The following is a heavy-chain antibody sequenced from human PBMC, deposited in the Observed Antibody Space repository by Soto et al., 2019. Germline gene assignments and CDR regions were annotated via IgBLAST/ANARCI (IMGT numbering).Heavy chain of an antibody. CDR1: GGSFSGYY. D-gene: IGHD4-17*01. Sequence: QVQLQQWGAGLLKPSETLSLTCAVYGGSFSGYYWSWIRQPPGKGLEWIGEINHSGSTNYNPSLKSRVTISVDTSKNQFSLKLSSVTAADTAVYYCARREGEATTVTPGWFDPWGQGTLVTVSS. CDR2: INHSGST. V-gene: IGHV4-34*01. J-gene: IGHJ5*02. CDR3: ARREGEATTVTPGWFDP.